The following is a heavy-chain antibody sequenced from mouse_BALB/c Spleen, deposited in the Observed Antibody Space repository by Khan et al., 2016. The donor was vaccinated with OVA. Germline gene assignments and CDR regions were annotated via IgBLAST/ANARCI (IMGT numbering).Heavy chain of an antibody. V-gene: IGHV1-47*01. Sequence: QVPLQQSGTELVKPGASVKMSCKAFGYTFTTYPIEWMKQNHGKSLEWIGNFHPYNDDTKYNEKFKGKAKLTVEKSSCTVYLELSRLTSDDSAVYYCTRRNRYDSAWFAYWGQGTLVTVSA. CDR1: GYTFTTYP. J-gene: IGHJ3*01. CDR3: TRRNRYDSAWFAY. CDR2: FHPYNDDT. D-gene: IGHD2-14*01.